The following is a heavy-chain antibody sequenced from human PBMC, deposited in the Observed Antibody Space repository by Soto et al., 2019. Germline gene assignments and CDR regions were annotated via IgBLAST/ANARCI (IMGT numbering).Heavy chain of an antibody. V-gene: IGHV3-23*01. CDR3: AKDPPSHWTANWVDP. CDR2: ISSSGGSR. Sequence: PVGSLRLSCAASGFNFNTFAMSWIRQAPGKGLEWVSHISSSGGSRDYADSVRGRFTISRDNSKNILFLQMNSLRVDDTAIYYCAKDPPSHWTANWVDPWGKGTLVTVSS. CDR1: GFNFNTFA. J-gene: IGHJ5*02. D-gene: IGHD1-1*01.